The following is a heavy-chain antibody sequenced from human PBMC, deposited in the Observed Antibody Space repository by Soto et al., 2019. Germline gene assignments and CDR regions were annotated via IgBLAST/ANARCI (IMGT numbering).Heavy chain of an antibody. Sequence: ASVKFSCKDSGYAFTSYGSSWVRQDPGQGLEWMGWISAYNGNTNYAQKLQGRVTMTTDTSTSTAYMELRSLRSDDTAVYYCARDHFNGCSSTRCYTRVYYYYGMDVWGQGPTVTVS. CDR3: ARDHFNGCSSTRCYTRVYYYYGMDV. V-gene: IGHV1-18*04. CDR1: GYAFTSYG. CDR2: ISAYNGNT. J-gene: IGHJ6*02. D-gene: IGHD2-2*02.